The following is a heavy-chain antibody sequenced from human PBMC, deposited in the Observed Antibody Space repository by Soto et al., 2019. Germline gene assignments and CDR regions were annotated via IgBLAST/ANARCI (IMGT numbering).Heavy chain of an antibody. CDR2: IYYSGST. D-gene: IGHD6-19*01. CDR1: GGSISSYY. V-gene: IGHV4-59*01. J-gene: IGHJ6*02. Sequence: SETLSLTCTVSGGSISSYYWSWIRQPPGKGLEWIGYIYYSGSTNYNPSLKSRVTISVDTSKNQFSLKLSSVTAADTAVYYCARAYSSYGMDVWGQGTTVTVSS. CDR3: ARAYSSYGMDV.